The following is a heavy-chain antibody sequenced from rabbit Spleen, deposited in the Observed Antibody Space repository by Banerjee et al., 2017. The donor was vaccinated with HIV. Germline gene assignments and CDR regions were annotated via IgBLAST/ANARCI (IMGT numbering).Heavy chain of an antibody. Sequence: QEQLVESGGGLVQPGGSLKLSCKASGFDFSSYGVSWVRQAPGKGLEWIGYIDPVFGITYYASWAKGRFTISKTSSTTVTLQMTSLTAADTATYFCARGYGGDGTNRLDLWGPGTLVTVS. V-gene: IGHV1S39*01. CDR2: IDPVFGIT. CDR3: ARGYGGDGTNRLDL. J-gene: IGHJ3*01. D-gene: IGHD4-2*01. CDR1: GFDFSSYG.